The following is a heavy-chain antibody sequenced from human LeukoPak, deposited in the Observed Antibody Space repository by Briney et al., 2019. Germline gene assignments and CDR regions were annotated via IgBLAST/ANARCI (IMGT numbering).Heavy chain of an antibody. J-gene: IGHJ5*02. CDR3: ARDRGSIAVAGWFDP. CDR2: IYHSGST. CDR1: GGSISSGGYY. D-gene: IGHD6-19*01. V-gene: IGHV4-30-2*01. Sequence: SQTLSLTCTVSGGSISSGGYYRSWIRQPPGKGLEWLGYIYHSGSTYYNPSLKSRVTISVDTSKNQFSLKLSSVTAADTAVYYCARDRGSIAVAGWFDPWAQGTLVTVSS.